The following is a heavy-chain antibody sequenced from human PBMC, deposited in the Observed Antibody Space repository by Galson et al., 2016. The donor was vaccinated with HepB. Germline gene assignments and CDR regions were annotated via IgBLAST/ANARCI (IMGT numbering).Heavy chain of an antibody. D-gene: IGHD6-19*01. CDR2: ISGYGDST. CDR1: GFPFSSFA. CDR3: AKDTSYTSALDH. V-gene: IGHV3-23*01. J-gene: IGHJ4*02. Sequence: SLRLSCAASGFPFSSFAMTWVRQAPGKGLEWVSTISGYGDSTNYADSVKGRFTISRDNSRDTLYLQMNSLRGEDTAVYYCAKDTSYTSALDHWGQGSLVTVSS.